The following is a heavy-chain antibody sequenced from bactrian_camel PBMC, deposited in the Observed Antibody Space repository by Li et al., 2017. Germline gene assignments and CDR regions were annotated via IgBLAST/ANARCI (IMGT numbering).Heavy chain of an antibody. Sequence: ESGGGSVQAGGSLTLSCVASGSYGGAYCMAWFRQVPGKEREGVASISTDGSSYYAESVTGRFAISQDGAKNTLYLQLNSLKTEDTAMYYCVNGASDVGYNYWGQGTQVTVS. CDR2: ISTDGSS. CDR1: GSYGGAYC. D-gene: IGHD3*01. V-gene: IGHV3S57*01. J-gene: IGHJ4*01. CDR3: VNGASDVGYNY.